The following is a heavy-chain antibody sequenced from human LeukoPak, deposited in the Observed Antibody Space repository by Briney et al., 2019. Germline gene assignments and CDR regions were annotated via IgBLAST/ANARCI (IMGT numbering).Heavy chain of an antibody. CDR1: GYTFTGYY. Sequence: EASVKASCKASGYTFTGYYMHWVRQAPGQGLEWMGRINPNSGGTNYAQKFQGRVTMTRDTSISTAYMELSRLRSDDTAVYHCARYGEYCSGGSCYYYFDYWGQGTLVTVSS. J-gene: IGHJ4*02. CDR2: INPNSGGT. V-gene: IGHV1-2*06. CDR3: ARYGEYCSGGSCYYYFDY. D-gene: IGHD2-15*01.